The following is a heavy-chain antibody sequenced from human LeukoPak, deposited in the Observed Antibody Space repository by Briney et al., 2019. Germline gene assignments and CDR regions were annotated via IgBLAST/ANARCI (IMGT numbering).Heavy chain of an antibody. Sequence: PSETLSLTCTVSGGSISSSSYYWGWIRQPPGKGLEWIGSIYYSGSTYYNPSLKSRVTISVDTSKNQFSLKLSSVTAADTAVYYCARGGIVLMVYARRSGAARPVYFDYWGQGTLVTVSS. CDR1: GGSISSSSYY. CDR3: ARGGIVLMVYARRSGAARPVYFDY. V-gene: IGHV4-39*07. D-gene: IGHD2-8*01. CDR2: IYYSGST. J-gene: IGHJ4*02.